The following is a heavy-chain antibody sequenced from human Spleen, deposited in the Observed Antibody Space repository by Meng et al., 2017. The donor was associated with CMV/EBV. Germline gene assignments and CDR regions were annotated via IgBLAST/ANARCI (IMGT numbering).Heavy chain of an antibody. V-gene: IGHV3-33*06. CDR2: IWFDGSNQ. CDR3: AKADGYSSSWWGH. CDR1: GFRFSNYG. Sequence: GESLKISCAASGFRFSNYGMHWVRQAPGKGLGWVGNIWFDGSNQYYADSVKGRVTMYRDNSKNMVYLQMNSLIAEDTAIYYCAKADGYSSSWWGHWGQGTLVTVSS. J-gene: IGHJ4*01. D-gene: IGHD6-13*01.